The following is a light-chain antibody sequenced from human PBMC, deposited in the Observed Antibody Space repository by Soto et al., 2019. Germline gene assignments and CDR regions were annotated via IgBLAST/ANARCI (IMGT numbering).Light chain of an antibody. CDR3: QQSYSSPVT. J-gene: IGKJ4*01. V-gene: IGKV1-39*01. Sequence: DIQMTQSPSSLSASVGDRVTITCRASQSISSYLNWYQQKPGKAPILLIYAASSLQSGVPSRFSGSGSGTDFTLTISSLQPEDFATYYCQQSYSSPVTFGGGTKVEI. CDR1: QSISSY. CDR2: AAS.